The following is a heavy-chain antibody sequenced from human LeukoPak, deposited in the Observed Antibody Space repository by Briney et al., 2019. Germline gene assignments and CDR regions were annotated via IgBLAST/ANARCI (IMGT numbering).Heavy chain of an antibody. CDR2: VSHSGAT. Sequence: SETLSLTCAISGASVSSSTYFWGWIRQPPGEGPEWLGSVSHSGATYYNPSLKSRVTISLDTSKNQITLTVTSVTVADTAVYYCARNPKITGALSWFDPWGQGTLVTVSS. J-gene: IGHJ5*02. V-gene: IGHV4-39*06. D-gene: IGHD7-27*01. CDR1: GASVSSSTYF. CDR3: ARNPKITGALSWFDP.